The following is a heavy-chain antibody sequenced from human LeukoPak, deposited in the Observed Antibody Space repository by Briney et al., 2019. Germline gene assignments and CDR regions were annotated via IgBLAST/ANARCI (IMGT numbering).Heavy chain of an antibody. CDR2: VYYSGST. V-gene: IGHV4-59*01. D-gene: IGHD3-3*01. J-gene: IGHJ4*02. CDR3: ARGRDFWSGYSFDY. CDR1: GGSISTYY. Sequence: SETLSLTCTVSGGSISTYYWSWVRQPPGKGLEWIGYVYYSGSTEYNPSLKSRVIISIDTSKIQFSLKLNSMTAAGTAVYYCARGRDFWSGYSFDYWGQGTLVTVSS.